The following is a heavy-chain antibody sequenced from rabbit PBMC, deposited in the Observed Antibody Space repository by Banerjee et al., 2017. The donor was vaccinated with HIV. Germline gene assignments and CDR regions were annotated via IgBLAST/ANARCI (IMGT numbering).Heavy chain of an antibody. Sequence: QQQLEESGGGLVKPEGSLTLTCKASGFDFSSSYWICWVRQAPGKGLELIACIYTSGSGSTYYASWAKGRFTISKTSSTTVTLQMTSLTAADTATYFCESRGASSPPLWGQGTLVTVS. CDR1: GFDFSSSYW. J-gene: IGHJ4*01. CDR2: IYTSGSGST. D-gene: IGHD1-1*01. CDR3: ESRGASSPPL. V-gene: IGHV1S45*01.